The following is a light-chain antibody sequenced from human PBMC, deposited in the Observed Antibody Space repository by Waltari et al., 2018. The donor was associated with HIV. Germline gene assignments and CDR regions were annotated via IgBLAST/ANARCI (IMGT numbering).Light chain of an antibody. Sequence: DIVLTQSPDSLAVSLGERATINCTASQSVLYNSNSTNYLSWYQQRPGQPPKVLIYWASTRESGVPYRFSGSASGTDFTLTISGLQAEDVAVYYCHQYYTTPWAFGQGTKVEIK. CDR1: QSVLYNSNSTNY. V-gene: IGKV4-1*01. CDR3: HQYYTTPWA. CDR2: WAS. J-gene: IGKJ1*01.